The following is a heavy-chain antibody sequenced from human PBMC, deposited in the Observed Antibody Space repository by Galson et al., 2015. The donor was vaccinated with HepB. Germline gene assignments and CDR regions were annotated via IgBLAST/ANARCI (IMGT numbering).Heavy chain of an antibody. Sequence: SPRLSCAASGFTFSSYSMNWVRQAPGKGLEWVSYISSSSSTIYYADSVKGRFTISRDNAKNSLYLQMNSLRDEDTAVYYCARDHRGRTYYDFWSGPNPSFDYWGQGTLVTVSS. D-gene: IGHD3-3*01. CDR3: ARDHRGRTYYDFWSGPNPSFDY. CDR1: GFTFSSYS. V-gene: IGHV3-48*02. J-gene: IGHJ4*02. CDR2: ISSSSSTI.